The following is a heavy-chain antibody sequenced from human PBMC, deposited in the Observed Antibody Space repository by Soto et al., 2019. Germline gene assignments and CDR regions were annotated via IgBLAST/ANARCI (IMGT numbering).Heavy chain of an antibody. CDR2: ISSSSSYI. D-gene: IGHD3-22*01. J-gene: IGHJ4*02. Sequence: GGSLRLSCAASGFTFSSYSMNWVRQAPGKGLEWVSSISSSSSYIYYADSVKGRFTISRDNAKNSLYLQMNSLRAEDTAVYYCARDPDSSGYYDYWGQGTLVTVSS. V-gene: IGHV3-21*01. CDR1: GFTFSSYS. CDR3: ARDPDSSGYYDY.